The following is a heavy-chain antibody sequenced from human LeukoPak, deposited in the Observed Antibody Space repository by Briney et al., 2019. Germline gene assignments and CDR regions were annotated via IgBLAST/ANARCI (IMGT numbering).Heavy chain of an antibody. V-gene: IGHV1-18*04. CDR1: GYTFTGYY. D-gene: IGHD2/OR15-2a*01. J-gene: IGHJ3*02. CDR3: ARVSMTDAFDI. Sequence: ASVKVSCKASGYTFTGYYMHWVRQAPGQVLEWMGWISAQNGNRNYAQKFQGRVTMTTDTSTSTAYMDLRSLRSDDTAVYYCARVSMTDAFDIWGQGTMVTVSS. CDR2: ISAQNGNR.